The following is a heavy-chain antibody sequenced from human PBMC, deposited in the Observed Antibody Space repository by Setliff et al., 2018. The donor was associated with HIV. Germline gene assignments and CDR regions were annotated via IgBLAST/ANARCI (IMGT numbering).Heavy chain of an antibody. CDR3: ARLSCTDGNCFPYNWFDP. CDR1: GGTFSSYA. CDR2: ISSDNGNT. Sequence: ASVKVSCKASGGTFSSYAINWVRQAPGQGLEWMGWISSDNGNTIYAQKFQGRVAMTIDTSTSTAHMELRSLTSDDTAVYYCARLSCTDGNCFPYNWFDPWGQGTLVTVSS. V-gene: IGHV1-18*01. J-gene: IGHJ5*02. D-gene: IGHD2-15*01.